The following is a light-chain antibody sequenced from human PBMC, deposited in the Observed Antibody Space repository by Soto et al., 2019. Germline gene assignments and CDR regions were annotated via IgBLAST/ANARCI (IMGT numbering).Light chain of an antibody. CDR1: SSDVGGYNY. V-gene: IGLV2-14*01. J-gene: IGLJ2*01. CDR3: SSYTSSSTVV. Sequence: QSALTQPASVSGSPGQSITISCTGTSSDVGGYNYVSWYQQHPGKAPKPMIYEVSNRTSGVSNRFTGSKSGNTASLTISGLQAEDEADYYCSSYTSSSTVVFGGGTKLTVL. CDR2: EVS.